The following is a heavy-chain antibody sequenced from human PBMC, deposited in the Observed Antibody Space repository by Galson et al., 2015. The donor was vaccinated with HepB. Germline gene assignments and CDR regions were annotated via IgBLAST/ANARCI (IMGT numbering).Heavy chain of an antibody. V-gene: IGHV1-18*01. D-gene: IGHD6-6*01. CDR3: ARARYSSSPPDY. CDR2: ISFYNGNA. J-gene: IGHJ4*02. Sequence: SVKVSCKASGYSFRNYGISWVRQAPGQGLEWMGWISFYNGNANYAQNIQGRVTMTTDTSTTTAYMELKSLRSDDTAVYYCARARYSSSPPDYWGQGTLVSASS. CDR1: GYSFRNYG.